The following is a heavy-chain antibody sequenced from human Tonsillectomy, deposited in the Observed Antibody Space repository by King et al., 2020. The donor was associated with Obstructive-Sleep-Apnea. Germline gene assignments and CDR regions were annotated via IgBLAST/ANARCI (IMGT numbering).Heavy chain of an antibody. V-gene: IGHV3-48*04. CDR2: ITSSGSDV. D-gene: IGHD3-22*01. Sequence: VQLVESGGGLAQPGGSLRLSCAASGFMFSKYSMNWVRQTPGRRLEWLSYITSSGSDVYNADSVKGRFTISRDNAKNSLFLQLNSLRVEDTAVYYCVRVDYADRNGYSSYYFDFWGQGTLVTVSS. CDR1: GFMFSKYS. CDR3: VRVDYADRNGYSSYYFDF. J-gene: IGHJ4*02.